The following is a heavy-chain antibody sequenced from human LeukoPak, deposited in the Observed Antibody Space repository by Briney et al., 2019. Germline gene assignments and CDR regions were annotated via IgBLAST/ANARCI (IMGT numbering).Heavy chain of an antibody. D-gene: IGHD2-15*01. Sequence: GGSLRLSCAASGFTFSSYAMSWVRQAPGKGLEWVSGISGSADSTYYADSVKGRFTISRDNSKNTLYLQINSLRAEDTAVYYCATLSVVVVPAELNWGQGTLVTVSS. J-gene: IGHJ4*02. CDR2: ISGSADST. CDR1: GFTFSSYA. V-gene: IGHV3-23*01. CDR3: ATLSVVVVPAELN.